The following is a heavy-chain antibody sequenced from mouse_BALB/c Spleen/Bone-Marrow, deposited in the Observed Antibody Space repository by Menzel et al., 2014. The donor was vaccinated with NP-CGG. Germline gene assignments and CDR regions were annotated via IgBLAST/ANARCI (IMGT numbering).Heavy chain of an antibody. CDR3: ARDY. CDR1: GYTFTDTW. Sequence: VMLVESGPELAKPGASVKMSCKASGYTFTDTWIHWIKPRPGQGLEWIGYINPSTGYAEYNQNFKDKATLTVDKSSSTAYMQLSSLTSEDSAVYYCARDYWGQGTTLTVSS. V-gene: IGHV1-7*01. CDR2: INPSTGYA. J-gene: IGHJ2*01.